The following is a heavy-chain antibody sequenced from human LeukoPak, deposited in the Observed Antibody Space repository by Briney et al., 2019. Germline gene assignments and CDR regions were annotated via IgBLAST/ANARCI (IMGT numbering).Heavy chain of an antibody. D-gene: IGHD1-1*01. V-gene: IGHV3-33*01. CDR2: IWYDGSNK. CDR1: GXTFSNYG. CDR3: ATTDFDY. Sequence: GGSLRLSCAASGXTFSNYGTHWVRQAPGKGLEWVAVIWYDGSNKYYADSVKGRFTISRDNSKNTLYLQMSSLRAEDTAVYYCATTDFDYWGQGTLVTVSS. J-gene: IGHJ4*02.